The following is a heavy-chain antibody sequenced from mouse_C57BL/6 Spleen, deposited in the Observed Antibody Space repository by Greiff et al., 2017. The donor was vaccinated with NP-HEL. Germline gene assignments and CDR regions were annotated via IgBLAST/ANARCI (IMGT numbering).Heavy chain of an antibody. Sequence: EVHLVESGGDLVKPGGSLKLSCAASGFTFSSYGMSWVRQTPDKRLEWVATISSGGSYTYYPDSVKGRFTISRDNAKNTLYLQMSSLKSEDTAMYYCARHRDYDSYYFDYWGQGTTLTVSS. CDR3: ARHRDYDSYYFDY. D-gene: IGHD2-4*01. CDR2: ISSGGSYT. V-gene: IGHV5-6*01. CDR1: GFTFSSYG. J-gene: IGHJ2*01.